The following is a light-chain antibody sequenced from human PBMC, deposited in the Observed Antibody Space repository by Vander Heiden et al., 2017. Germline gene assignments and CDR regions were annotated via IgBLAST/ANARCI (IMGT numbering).Light chain of an antibody. V-gene: IGLV2-14*01. CDR1: SSDGGGYNY. Sequence: QSALTQPASVSGSPGQSITIYCTGTSSDGGGYNYVSWYQQHPDKAPKLMLFYVTNRRLGVANRVSCSNSGVTTSATTSWLQAEDEVDYYCSSYTNSSTFPLVFGTGTKLTVL. CDR3: SSYTNSSTFPLV. CDR2: YVT. J-gene: IGLJ1*01.